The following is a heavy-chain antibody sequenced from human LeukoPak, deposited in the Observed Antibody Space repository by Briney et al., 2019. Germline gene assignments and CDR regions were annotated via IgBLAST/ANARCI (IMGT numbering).Heavy chain of an antibody. CDR1: GFTFRNHG. Sequence: PGGSLRLSWVFSGFTFRNHGMHWVREAPGKGLEWVAVASSDEFNQYYADSVTGHFLISRDNPKSPPKLQLNNLGPDDQAFYYCASFITTRLDNWRQGILVTVSS. D-gene: IGHD1-1*01. V-gene: IGHV3-30*03. J-gene: IGHJ4*02. CDR2: ASSDEFNQ. CDR3: ASFITTRLDN.